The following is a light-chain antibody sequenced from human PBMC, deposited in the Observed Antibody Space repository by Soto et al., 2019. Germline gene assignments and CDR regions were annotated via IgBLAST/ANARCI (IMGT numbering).Light chain of an antibody. J-gene: IGKJ1*01. V-gene: IGKV1-5*01. CDR1: HYISVW. CDR2: DAS. Sequence: DIQITQYPSTLSASVGDRFSFTCRASHYISVWLAWYQQRPGKAPSLLITDASKLESGVPPRFNGSRSETEFTLTIRNLQPDDFATYYCQQYNSFPWTFGLVTNVDIK. CDR3: QQYNSFPWT.